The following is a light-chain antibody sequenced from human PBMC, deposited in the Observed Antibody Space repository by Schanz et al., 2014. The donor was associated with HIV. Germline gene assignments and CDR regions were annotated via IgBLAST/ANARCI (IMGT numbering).Light chain of an antibody. J-gene: IGKJ4*01. V-gene: IGKV1-39*01. CDR2: AAS. CDR1: QSISSY. CDR3: QQSYSTLRT. Sequence: DIQMTQSPSSLSASVGDRVTIACRASQSISSYLNWYQQKPGKAPKSLIYAASNLRSGVPSRFSGSGSGTDFTLTISSLQPEDFATYYCQQSYSTLRTFGGGTKVEIK.